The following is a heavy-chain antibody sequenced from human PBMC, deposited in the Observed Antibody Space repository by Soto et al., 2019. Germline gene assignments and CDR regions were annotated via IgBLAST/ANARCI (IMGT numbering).Heavy chain of an antibody. CDR3: AGGAMARPYYDGLDV. Sequence: EVRLLESGGGLVQPGGSLRLYCAGSGFTSSNYSMSWVRQAPGKGLEWVSTTSGSGHYIQYRDSVKGRCTISRDNSKKTLYLELNSLRAEDTAIYYCAGGAMARPYYDGLDVWGQGTTVTVSS. D-gene: IGHD3-22*01. CDR1: GFTSSNYS. J-gene: IGHJ6*02. CDR2: TSGSGHYI. V-gene: IGHV3-23*01.